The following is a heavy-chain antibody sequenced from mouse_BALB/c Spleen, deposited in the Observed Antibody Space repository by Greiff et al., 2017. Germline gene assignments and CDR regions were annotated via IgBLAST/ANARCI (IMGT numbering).Heavy chain of an antibody. Sequence: QVQLQQSGAELAKPGASVKMSCKASGYTFTSYWMHWVKQRPGQGLEWIGYINPSTGYTEYNQKFKDKATLTADKSSSTAYMQLSSLTSEDSAVYYCARTIYYGYAWFAYWGQGTLVTVSA. CDR1: GYTFTSYW. CDR2: INPSTGYT. D-gene: IGHD2-2*01. V-gene: IGHV1-7*01. J-gene: IGHJ3*01. CDR3: ARTIYYGYAWFAY.